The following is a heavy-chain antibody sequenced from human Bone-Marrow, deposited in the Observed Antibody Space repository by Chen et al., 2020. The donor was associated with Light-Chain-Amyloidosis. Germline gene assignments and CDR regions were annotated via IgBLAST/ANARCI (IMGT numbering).Heavy chain of an antibody. CDR2: ITGSNFNT. J-gene: IGHJ4*02. D-gene: IGHD3-9*01. V-gene: IGHV3-23*01. Sequence: EVQLLESGGGLVQPGGSLRLSCAASGFTFRNYAMSWVHQAPGKGLECVVAITGSNFNTNYADSVKGRFTISRDNCKTTLYLQMNSLTAADTAMYYCTKTPYDVLTCSLIFDYWGQGNLVTVSS. CDR3: TKTPYDVLTCSLIFDY. CDR1: GFTFRNYA.